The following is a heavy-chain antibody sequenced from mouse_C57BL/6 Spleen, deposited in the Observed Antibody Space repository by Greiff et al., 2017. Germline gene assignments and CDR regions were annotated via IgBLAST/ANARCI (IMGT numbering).Heavy chain of an antibody. CDR1: GYSFTDYN. CDR2: INPNYGTT. J-gene: IGHJ1*03. CDR3: AREGLRRRVTRYFDV. D-gene: IGHD2-4*01. Sequence: VQLQQSGPELVKPGASVKISCKASGYSFTDYNMNWVKQSNGKSLAWSGVINPNYGTTSYNQKFKGKATLTVDQSSSTAYMQLNSLTSEDSAVYYCAREGLRRRVTRYFDVWGTVTTVTVSS. V-gene: IGHV1-39*01.